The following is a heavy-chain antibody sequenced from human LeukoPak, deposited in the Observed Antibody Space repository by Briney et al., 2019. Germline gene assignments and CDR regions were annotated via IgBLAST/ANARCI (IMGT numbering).Heavy chain of an antibody. CDR2: IYPGDSDT. J-gene: IGHJ4*02. V-gene: IGHV5-51*01. CDR1: GYSFTSYW. CDR3: ARQLGYCSSTSCYFQGVDY. D-gene: IGHD2-2*01. Sequence: GESLKISCKGSGYSFTSYWIGWVRQMPGKGLERMGIIYPGDSDTRYSPSFQGQVTISADKSISTAYLQWSSLKASDTAMYYCARQLGYCSSTSCYFQGVDYWGQGTLVTVSS.